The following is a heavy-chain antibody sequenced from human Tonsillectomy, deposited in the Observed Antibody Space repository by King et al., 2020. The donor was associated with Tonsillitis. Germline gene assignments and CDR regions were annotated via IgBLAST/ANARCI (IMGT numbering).Heavy chain of an antibody. CDR1: GGSISSYY. CDR3: ARLARLHYFDNLGGYYYHAMDL. CDR2: IYYSGST. D-gene: IGHD3-9*01. V-gene: IGHV4-59*01. J-gene: IGHJ6*02. Sequence: VQLQESGPGLVKPSETLSLTCTVSGGSISSYYWSWIRQPPGKGLEWIEYIYYSGSTNYSPSLKSRITISIDTSRNQFSLKLSSVTAADTAVYYCARLARLHYFDNLGGYYYHAMDLWGQGTTVTVSS.